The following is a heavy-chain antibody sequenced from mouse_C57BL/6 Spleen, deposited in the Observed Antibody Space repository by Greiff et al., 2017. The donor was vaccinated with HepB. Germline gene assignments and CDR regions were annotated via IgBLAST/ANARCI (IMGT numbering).Heavy chain of an antibody. D-gene: IGHD2-2*01. CDR1: GYAFSSSW. CDR2: IYPGDGDT. CDR3: ARERAVYYGSSYAMDY. V-gene: IGHV1-82*01. J-gene: IGHJ4*01. Sequence: LQESGPELVKPGASVKISCKASGYAFSSSWMNWVKQRPGKGLEWIGRIYPGDGDTNYNGKFKGKATLTADKSSSTAYMQLSSLTSEDSAVYFCARERAVYYGSSYAMDYWGQGTSVTVSS.